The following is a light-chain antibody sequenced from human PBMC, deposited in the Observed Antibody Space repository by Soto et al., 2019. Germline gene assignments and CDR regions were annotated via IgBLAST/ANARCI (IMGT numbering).Light chain of an antibody. CDR3: QPRSNWPWT. Sequence: EIVLTQSPATLSLSPGERATLSCRASQSVSSYLAWSQQKPGQAPRLLIYDASNRATGIPARFSGSGSGTDFNLTISSLEPKAFAVYYGQPRSNWPWTYGQGTKVEIK. CDR2: DAS. V-gene: IGKV3-11*01. CDR1: QSVSSY. J-gene: IGKJ1*01.